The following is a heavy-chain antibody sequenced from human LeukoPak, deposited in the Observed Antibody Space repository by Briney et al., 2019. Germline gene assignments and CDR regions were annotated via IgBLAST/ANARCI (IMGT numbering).Heavy chain of an antibody. J-gene: IGHJ4*02. CDR2: ISYDGSNK. D-gene: IGHD6-13*01. CDR1: GFTFSSYA. CDR3: ASIAAAGSSFDY. Sequence: GGSLRLSCAASGFTFSSYAMHWVRQAPGKGLEWVAVISYDGSNKYYADSVKGRFTISRDNSKNTLYLQMNSLRAEDTAVYYCASIAAAGSSFDYWGQGTLVTVPS. V-gene: IGHV3-30*04.